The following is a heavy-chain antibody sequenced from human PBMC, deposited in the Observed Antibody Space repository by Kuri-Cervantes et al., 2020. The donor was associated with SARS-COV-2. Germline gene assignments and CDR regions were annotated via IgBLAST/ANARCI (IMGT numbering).Heavy chain of an antibody. V-gene: IGHV3-33*08. D-gene: IGHD3-10*01. CDR2: IWYDGKNE. CDR3: ATGAANSYMDV. CDR1: GFSLTNYA. Sequence: GESLKISCGASGFSLTNYAIHWVRQAPGKGLEWVSVIWYDGKNEYYAGSVKGRFNISRDTSKNTVPLHMNSLRAEDTAMYYCATGAANSYMDVWGRGTTVTVSS. J-gene: IGHJ6*03.